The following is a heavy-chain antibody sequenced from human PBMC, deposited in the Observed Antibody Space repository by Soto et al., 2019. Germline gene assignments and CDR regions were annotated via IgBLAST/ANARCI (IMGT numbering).Heavy chain of an antibody. CDR3: AREGVAPYYYYGMDV. D-gene: IGHD5-12*01. V-gene: IGHV1-18*01. J-gene: IGHJ6*02. Sequence: QVQLVQSGAEVKKPGASVKVSCKASGYTFTRSGISWVRQAPGKGLEWMGWISTYNGDTNYAQTFQGRVTMTTDTSTSTVYMELRSLRSDDTAVYYCAREGVAPYYYYGMDVWGQGTPVTVSS. CDR1: GYTFTRSG. CDR2: ISTYNGDT.